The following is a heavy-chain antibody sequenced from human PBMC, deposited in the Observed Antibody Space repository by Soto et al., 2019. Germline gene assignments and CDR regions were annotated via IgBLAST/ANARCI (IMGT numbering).Heavy chain of an antibody. Sequence: QVQLQESGPGLVKPSQTLSLTCTVSGGSISSGGYYWSWIRQHPEKGLEWIGYIYYSGSTYYNPSLKSRVTISVDTSKNQFSLKLSSVTAADTAVYYCARVGGFLDYYYGMDVWGQGTTVTVSS. J-gene: IGHJ6*02. CDR1: GGSISSGGYY. CDR2: IYYSGST. V-gene: IGHV4-31*03. CDR3: ARVGGFLDYYYGMDV.